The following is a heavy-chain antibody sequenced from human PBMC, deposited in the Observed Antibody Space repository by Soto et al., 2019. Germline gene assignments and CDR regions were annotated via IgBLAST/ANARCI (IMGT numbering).Heavy chain of an antibody. CDR3: ASGASRWYPYCFDS. V-gene: IGHV1-69*01. Sequence: QAQVVQSGAEVRKPGSSVKLSCKASEGTFNSYAIAWVRQAPGQGLEWMGGIIPYYNILNYAQKFQDRVTITADDSTNTVYMELSSLRSDDTAVYFCASGASRWYPYCFDSWAQGTLVTVSS. D-gene: IGHD6-13*01. CDR1: EGTFNSYA. CDR2: IIPYYNIL. J-gene: IGHJ4*02.